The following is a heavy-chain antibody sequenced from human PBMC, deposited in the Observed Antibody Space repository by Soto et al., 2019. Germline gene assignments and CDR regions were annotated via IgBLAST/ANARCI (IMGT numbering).Heavy chain of an antibody. CDR2: INHSGST. Sequence: PSESLSLTCAVYGGSFSGYYWSWIRQPPGKGLEWIGEINHSGSTNYNPSLKSRVTISVDTSKNQFSLKLSSVTAADTAVYYCAHTGSSSSPYYYYGMDVWGQGTTVTVSS. CDR3: AHTGSSSSPYYYYGMDV. J-gene: IGHJ6*02. V-gene: IGHV4-34*01. D-gene: IGHD6-6*01. CDR1: GGSFSGYY.